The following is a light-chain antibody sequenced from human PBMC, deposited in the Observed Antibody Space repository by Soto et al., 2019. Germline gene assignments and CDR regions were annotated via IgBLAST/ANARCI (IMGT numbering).Light chain of an antibody. CDR1: QGISKS. Sequence: DIQMTQSPSSLSASVGDRVIITCRASQGISKSLAWYQQKPGEVPKRLIFGATALQSGVPSRFSGSGSGTDFTLTISSLQPEDVATYYCQKYDSAPETFGPGTKVEI. CDR2: GAT. CDR3: QKYDSAPET. V-gene: IGKV1-27*01. J-gene: IGKJ3*01.